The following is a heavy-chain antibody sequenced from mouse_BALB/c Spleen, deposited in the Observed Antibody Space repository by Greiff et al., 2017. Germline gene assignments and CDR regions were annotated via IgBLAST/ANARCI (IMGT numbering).Heavy chain of an antibody. D-gene: IGHD2-1*01. CDR3: ARNGYYGNYGTFFAY. CDR1: GFSLSRYS. Sequence: VQRVESGPGLVAPSQSLSITCTVSGFSLSRYSVHWVRQPPGKGLEWLGMIWGGGSTDYNSALKSRLSISKDNSKSQVFLKMNSLQTDDTAMYYCARNGYYGNYGTFFAYWGQGTLVTVSA. J-gene: IGHJ3*01. V-gene: IGHV2-6-4*01. CDR2: IWGGGST.